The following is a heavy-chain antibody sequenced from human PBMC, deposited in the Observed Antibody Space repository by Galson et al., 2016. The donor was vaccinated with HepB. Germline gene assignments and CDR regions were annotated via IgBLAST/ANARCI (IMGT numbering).Heavy chain of an antibody. D-gene: IGHD3-3*01. CDR3: ATDRRSIFGAVTEYFQH. CDR2: IWYDGNNK. CDR1: GVTFSNYG. V-gene: IGHV3-33*01. Sequence: SLRLSCAASGVTFSNYGMHWVRQAPGKGLEWVAFIWYDGNNKNYADSVKGRFTISRDKSKNTLYLQMNSLRVEDTAVYYCATDRRSIFGAVTEYFQHWGQGTLVTVSS. J-gene: IGHJ1*01.